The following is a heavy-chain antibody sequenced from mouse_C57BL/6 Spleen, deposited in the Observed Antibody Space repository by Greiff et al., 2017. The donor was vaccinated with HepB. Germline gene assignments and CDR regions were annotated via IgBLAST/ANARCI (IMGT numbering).Heavy chain of an antibody. V-gene: IGHV5-17*01. CDR2: ISSGSSTI. Sequence: VQLKESGGGLVKPGGSLKLSCAASGFTFSDYGMHWVRQAPEKGLEWVAYISSGSSTIYYADTVKGRFTISRDNAKNTLFLQMTSLRSEDTAMYYCARRTTVVDYAMDYWGQGTSVTVSS. CDR3: ARRTTVVDYAMDY. CDR1: GFTFSDYG. D-gene: IGHD1-1*01. J-gene: IGHJ4*01.